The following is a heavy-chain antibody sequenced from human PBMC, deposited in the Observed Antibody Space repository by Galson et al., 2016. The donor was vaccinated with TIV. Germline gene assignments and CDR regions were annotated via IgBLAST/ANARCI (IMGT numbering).Heavy chain of an antibody. CDR1: GFTFSNYA. CDR2: ILGTGDTT. CDR3: ARDRVVDATYYYYYYGMDV. Sequence: LRLSCAASGFTFSNYAMTWVRQAPGKGLEWVSGILGTGDTTYYADSVKGRFTISRDNSKNTLYLQMNSLRVEDTAIYYCARDRVVDATYYYYYYGMDVWGQGTAVTVSS. J-gene: IGHJ6*02. D-gene: IGHD2-15*01. V-gene: IGHV3-23*01.